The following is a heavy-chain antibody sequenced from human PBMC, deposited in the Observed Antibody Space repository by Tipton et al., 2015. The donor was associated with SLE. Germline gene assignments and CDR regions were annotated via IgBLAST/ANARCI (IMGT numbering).Heavy chain of an antibody. V-gene: IGHV4-39*07. D-gene: IGHD5-12*01. Sequence: TLSLTCAVSGGSISSTSYYWVWIRQPPGKGLEWIGSISYSGITYYNPSLKSRVAISIDTSKSQFSLQLSSVTAADTAVYYCARRHYSGPFDSWGQGTLVTVSS. CDR1: GGSISSTSYY. CDR3: ARRHYSGPFDS. J-gene: IGHJ4*02. CDR2: ISYSGIT.